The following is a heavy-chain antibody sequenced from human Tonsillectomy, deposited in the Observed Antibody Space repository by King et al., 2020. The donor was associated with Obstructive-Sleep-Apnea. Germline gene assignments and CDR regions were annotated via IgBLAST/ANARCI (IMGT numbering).Heavy chain of an antibody. J-gene: IGHJ4*02. Sequence: VQLQQWGAGLLKPSETLSLTCAVYGGSFSGYYWSWIRQPPGKGLEWIGEITQSGSTNYNPSLKSRVTISVDTSKNQFSLKLSSVTAADTAVYYCARGKGGVGATDFDYWGQGTLVTVSS. CDR2: ITQSGST. CDR3: ARGKGGVGATDFDY. V-gene: IGHV4-34*01. D-gene: IGHD1-26*01. CDR1: GGSFSGYY.